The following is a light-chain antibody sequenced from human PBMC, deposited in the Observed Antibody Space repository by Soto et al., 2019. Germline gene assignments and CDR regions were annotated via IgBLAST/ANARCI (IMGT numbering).Light chain of an antibody. V-gene: IGKV3-20*01. J-gene: IGKJ2*01. Sequence: EIVVTQSPGTLSFSPGEKTTLSCRASQRVSNSYLAWYQKKPGQAPRLLIYGASSRAAGIPDRFSGSGSGTDFTLTISRLEPEDFAVYFCQRYGGSPPFTFGQGTKVDIK. CDR2: GAS. CDR3: QRYGGSPPFT. CDR1: QRVSNSY.